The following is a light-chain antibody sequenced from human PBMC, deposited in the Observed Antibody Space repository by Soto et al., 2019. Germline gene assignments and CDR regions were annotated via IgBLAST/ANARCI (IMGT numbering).Light chain of an antibody. Sequence: ALTQPRSVSGSPGQSVTISCAVTSSDVGVYNYVSWYQQYPGKAPKIMIYDVSKRPSGVPDRFSGSKSDNTASLTISGLQAEDEADYYCCSYAGSYTFVFGIGTKVTVL. CDR1: SSDVGVYNY. CDR3: CSYAGSYTFV. J-gene: IGLJ1*01. V-gene: IGLV2-11*01. CDR2: DVS.